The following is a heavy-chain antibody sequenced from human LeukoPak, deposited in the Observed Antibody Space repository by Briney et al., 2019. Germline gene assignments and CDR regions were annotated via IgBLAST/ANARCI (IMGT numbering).Heavy chain of an antibody. J-gene: IGHJ4*02. V-gene: IGHV3-74*01. CDR3: ARASGWYGL. D-gene: IGHD6-13*01. CDR2: VNGDGGST. Sequence: GGSLRLSCAASGFTVSSFLMHWVRQAPGGGLVWVSRVNGDGGSTTYADSVKGRYTNSRHNAKDTLYLQMNSLRAEDTAVYFCARASGWYGLWGQGTLVTVSS. CDR1: GFTVSSFL.